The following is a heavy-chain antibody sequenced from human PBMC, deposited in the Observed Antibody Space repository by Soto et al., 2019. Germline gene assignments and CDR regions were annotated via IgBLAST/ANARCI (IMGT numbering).Heavy chain of an antibody. Sequence: ASVKVSCKASGYTFTSYGISWVRQAPGQGLEWMGWISAYNGNTNYAQKIQGRVTMTTDTSTSTAYMELRSLRSDDTAVYYCARDHPPLGYCSSTSCQQDWFDPWGQGTLVTVSS. CDR1: GYTFTSYG. J-gene: IGHJ5*02. V-gene: IGHV1-18*01. D-gene: IGHD2-2*01. CDR2: ISAYNGNT. CDR3: ARDHPPLGYCSSTSCQQDWFDP.